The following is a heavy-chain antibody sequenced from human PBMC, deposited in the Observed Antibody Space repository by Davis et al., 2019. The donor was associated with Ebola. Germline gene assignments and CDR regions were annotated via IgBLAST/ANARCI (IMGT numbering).Heavy chain of an antibody. D-gene: IGHD6-13*01. J-gene: IGHJ6*02. CDR1: GYTFTTYG. Sequence: ASVKVSCKASGYTFTTYGISWVRQAPGQGLEWMGWISAYNGNTNYAQKLQGRVTMTTDTSTSTAYMELRSLRSDDTAVYYCGRAAADIYYYGMDVWGQGTTVTVSS. CDR3: GRAAADIYYYGMDV. V-gene: IGHV1-18*01. CDR2: ISAYNGNT.